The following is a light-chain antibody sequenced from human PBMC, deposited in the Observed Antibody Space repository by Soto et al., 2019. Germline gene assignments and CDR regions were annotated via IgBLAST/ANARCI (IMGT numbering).Light chain of an antibody. CDR2: CAS. Sequence: DIVLTQSPDSLAVSLGERATINCRSSQSVLYSSNNKNYLAWYQQKPGQPPKLLIYCASTRESGVPDRFSGRGSDTYFTLTISILQAEDVAVYYCQQYYSAPFTFGGGTRVEIK. CDR1: QSVLYSSNNKNY. CDR3: QQYYSAPFT. V-gene: IGKV4-1*01. J-gene: IGKJ4*01.